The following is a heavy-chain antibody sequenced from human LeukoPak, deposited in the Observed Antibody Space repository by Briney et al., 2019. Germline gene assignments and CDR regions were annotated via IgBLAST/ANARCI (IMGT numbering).Heavy chain of an antibody. D-gene: IGHD1-26*01. CDR1: GFTFSDHY. Sequence: SGGSLRLSCAASGFTFSDHYMDWVRQAPGKGLEWVGRTRNKPNSYTTEYAASVKGRFTISRDDSKNSLYLQMNSLKTEDTAVYYCARGSRWELLGGLDYWGQGTLVTVSS. J-gene: IGHJ4*02. CDR3: ARGSRWELLGGLDY. V-gene: IGHV3-72*01. CDR2: TRNKPNSYTT.